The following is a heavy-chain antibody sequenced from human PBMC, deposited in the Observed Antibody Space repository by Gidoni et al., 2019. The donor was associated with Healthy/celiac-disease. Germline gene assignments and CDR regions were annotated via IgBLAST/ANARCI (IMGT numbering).Heavy chain of an antibody. J-gene: IGHJ4*02. V-gene: IGHV3-30*18. Sequence: QVQLAESGGGGVQPGRSLTLSRAAPGFTFSSYGMHWVRQAPGKGLEWVAVISYDGSNKYYADSVKGRFTISRDNSKNTLYLQMNSLRAEDTAVYYCAKGDVFDYWGQGTLVTVSS. CDR1: GFTFSSYG. CDR3: AKGDVFDY. CDR2: ISYDGSNK.